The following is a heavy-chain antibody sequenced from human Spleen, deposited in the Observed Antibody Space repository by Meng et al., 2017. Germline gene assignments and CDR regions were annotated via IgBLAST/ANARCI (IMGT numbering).Heavy chain of an antibody. J-gene: IGHJ4*02. V-gene: IGHV1-8*01. Sequence: ASVKVSCKASGYTFTRYAMNWVRQATGQGLEWMGWMNPNSGNTGYAQKFQGRVTMTRNTSISTAYMELSSLRSEDTAVYYCAKDSSTWPNCFDYWGQGTLVTVSS. CDR3: AKDSSTWPNCFDY. D-gene: IGHD6-13*01. CDR1: GYTFTRYA. CDR2: MNPNSGNT.